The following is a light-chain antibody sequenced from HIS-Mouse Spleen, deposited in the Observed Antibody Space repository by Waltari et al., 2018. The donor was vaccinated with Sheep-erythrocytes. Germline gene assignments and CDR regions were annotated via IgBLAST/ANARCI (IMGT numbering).Light chain of an antibody. V-gene: IGKV4-1*01. Sequence: DIVMTQSPDSLAVSLGERATINCKSSQSVLYSSNNKNYLAWYQQKPGQPPKLLIYWASTRESGVPDRFSGSGSGTDFTITISSLQAEDVAVYYCQQYYSTPLTFGGGTK. J-gene: IGKJ4*01. CDR1: QSVLYSSNNKNY. CDR3: QQYYSTPLT. CDR2: WAS.